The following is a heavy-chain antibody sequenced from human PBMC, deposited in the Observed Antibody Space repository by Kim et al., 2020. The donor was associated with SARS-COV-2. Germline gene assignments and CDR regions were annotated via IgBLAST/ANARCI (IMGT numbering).Heavy chain of an antibody. CDR1: GGSFSGYY. Sequence: SETLSLTCAVYGGSFSGYYWSWIRQPPGKGLEWIGEINHSGSTNYNPSLKSRVTMSVDTSKNQFSLRLSSVTAADTAVYYCASRRGHFWSAYGYYYGSGSHGGWFDPWGQGTLVTVSS. CDR2: INHSGST. CDR3: ASRRGHFWSAYGYYYGSGSHGGWFDP. D-gene: IGHD3-10*01. V-gene: IGHV4-34*01. J-gene: IGHJ5*02.